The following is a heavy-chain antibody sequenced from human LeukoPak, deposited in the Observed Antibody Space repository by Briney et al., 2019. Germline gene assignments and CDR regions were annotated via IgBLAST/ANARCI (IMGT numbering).Heavy chain of an antibody. CDR3: ARDRGLEWLFYNWFDP. J-gene: IGHJ5*02. Sequence: SETLSLTCAVSGDSFSSHYWTWIRQAPGRGLEWIGYISYIGTANYNPSLKSRVAISIDTSKNQFSLKLSSVTAADTAVYYCARDRGLEWLFYNWFDPWGQGTLVTVSS. CDR2: ISYIGTA. V-gene: IGHV4-59*11. D-gene: IGHD3-3*01. CDR1: GDSFSSHY.